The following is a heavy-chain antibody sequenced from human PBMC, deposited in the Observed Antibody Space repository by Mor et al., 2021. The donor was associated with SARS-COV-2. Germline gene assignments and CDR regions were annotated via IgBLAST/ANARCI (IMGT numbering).Heavy chain of an antibody. J-gene: IGHJ4*02. V-gene: IGHV1-46*01. Sequence: GRVTMTKDTSTSTVSMELSSLRSEDTAVYYCAREMGTTYYVDYWGQGTLVTVSS. D-gene: IGHD1-26*01. CDR3: AREMGTTYYVDY.